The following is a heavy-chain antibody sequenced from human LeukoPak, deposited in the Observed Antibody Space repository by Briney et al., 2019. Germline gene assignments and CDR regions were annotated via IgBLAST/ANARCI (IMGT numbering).Heavy chain of an antibody. CDR3: ARGLYYYGSGSYSYYYYYMDV. Sequence: SETLSLTCAVYGGSFSGYYWSWIRQPPGKGLEWIGEINHSGSTNYNPSLKSRVTISVDTSKNQFSLKLSSVTAADTAVYYCARGLYYYGSGSYSYYYYYMDVWGKGTTVTVSS. D-gene: IGHD3-10*01. V-gene: IGHV4-34*01. CDR1: GGSFSGYY. J-gene: IGHJ6*03. CDR2: INHSGST.